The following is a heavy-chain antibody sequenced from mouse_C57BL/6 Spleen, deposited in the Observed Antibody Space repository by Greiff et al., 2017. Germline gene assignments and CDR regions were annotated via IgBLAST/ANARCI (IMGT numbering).Heavy chain of an antibody. CDR2: IDPSDSYT. Sequence: QVQLKQPGAELVKPGASVKLSCKASGYTFTSYWMQWVKQRPGQGLEWIGEIDPSDSYTNYNQKFKGKATLTVDTSSSTAYMQLSSLTSEDSAVYYCASGGGSSSWFAYWGQGTRVTVSA. CDR3: ASGGGSSSWFAY. V-gene: IGHV1-50*01. D-gene: IGHD1-1*01. J-gene: IGHJ3*01. CDR1: GYTFTSYW.